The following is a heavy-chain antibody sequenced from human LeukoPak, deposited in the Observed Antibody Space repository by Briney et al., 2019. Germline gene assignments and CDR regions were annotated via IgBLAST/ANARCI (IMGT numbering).Heavy chain of an antibody. Sequence: PSETLSLTCTVSGGSISSSSYYWGWIRQPPGKGLEWIGSIYYSGSTYYNPSLKSRVTISVDTSKNQFSLKLSSVTAADTAVYYCARFPRDGQQLVRGDNWFDPWGQGTLVTVSS. J-gene: IGHJ5*02. CDR1: GGSISSSSYY. CDR2: IYYSGST. CDR3: ARFPRDGQQLVRGDNWFDP. D-gene: IGHD6-13*01. V-gene: IGHV4-39*01.